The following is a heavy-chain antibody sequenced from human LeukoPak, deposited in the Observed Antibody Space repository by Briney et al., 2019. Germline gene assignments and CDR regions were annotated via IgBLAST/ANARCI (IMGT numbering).Heavy chain of an antibody. CDR1: GFIFSRDS. D-gene: IGHD6-13*01. CDR2: ISRDSNII. Sequence: GGSLRLSCAASGFIFSRDSMNWVRQAPGKGLEWISYISRDSNIIFYADSVRGRFTISRDNSKNTLYLQMNSLRAEDTAVYYCAKDIPDGSSTYWGQGTLVTVSS. J-gene: IGHJ4*02. CDR3: AKDIPDGSSTY. V-gene: IGHV3-48*01.